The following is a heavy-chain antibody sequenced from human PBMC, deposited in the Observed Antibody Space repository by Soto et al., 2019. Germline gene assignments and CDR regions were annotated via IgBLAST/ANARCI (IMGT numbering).Heavy chain of an antibody. J-gene: IGHJ4*02. D-gene: IGHD3-16*02. CDR3: ASSIMITCGGVIVIPRNFDS. Sequence: QVQLQESGPGLVQPSQSLSLTCTVSGGSISSRTYFWSWIRQHPGKGLEWIGYIYYSGSTYYNPSLKSRVTISAATSKNQFSLRLSSVTAADAAVYYCASSIMITCGGVIVIPRNFDSWGQGTLVTVSS. CDR2: IYYSGST. CDR1: GGSISSRTYF. V-gene: IGHV4-31*03.